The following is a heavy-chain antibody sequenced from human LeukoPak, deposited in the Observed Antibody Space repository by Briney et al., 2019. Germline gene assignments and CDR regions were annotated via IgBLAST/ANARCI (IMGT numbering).Heavy chain of an antibody. V-gene: IGHV3-30*02. Sequence: PGGSLRLSCAASGFTFSSYGMHWVRQAPGKGLNWVAFIRYDGNNKYYADSVKGRFTISRDNSKNMLYLEMNRLSTEDTAVYYCAKVRYCSGVNCYPDDNWGQGTLVTVSS. CDR2: IRYDGNNK. J-gene: IGHJ4*02. CDR1: GFTFSSYG. CDR3: AKVRYCSGVNCYPDDN. D-gene: IGHD2-15*01.